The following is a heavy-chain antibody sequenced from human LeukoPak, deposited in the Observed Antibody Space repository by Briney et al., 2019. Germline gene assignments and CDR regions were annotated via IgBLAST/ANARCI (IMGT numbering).Heavy chain of an antibody. V-gene: IGHV4-39*01. Sequence: SETLSLTCSVSGASITNNTYYWGWFRQPPGKRLEWVGSISYSGSTYYNPSLKSRLTIFVDTSKNQFSLRLNSVTAADTALYYCAKRKGVWGNYFDPWGQGILVTVSS. CDR3: AKRKGVWGNYFDP. D-gene: IGHD3-16*01. J-gene: IGHJ5*02. CDR1: GASITNNTYY. CDR2: ISYSGST.